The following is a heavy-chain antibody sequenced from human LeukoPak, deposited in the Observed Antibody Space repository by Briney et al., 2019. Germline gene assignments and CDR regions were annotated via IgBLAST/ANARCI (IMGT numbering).Heavy chain of an antibody. D-gene: IGHD3-3*01. V-gene: IGHV3-48*03. CDR1: GFIFSSYE. CDR2: ISSSGSTI. Sequence: GGSLRLSCAASGFIFSSYEMNWVRQAPGKGLEWVSYISSSGSTIYYADSVKGRFTISRDNAKNSLYLQMNSLRAEDTAVYYCARVPYDFWSGYYPYGMDVWGQGTTVTVSS. J-gene: IGHJ6*02. CDR3: ARVPYDFWSGYYPYGMDV.